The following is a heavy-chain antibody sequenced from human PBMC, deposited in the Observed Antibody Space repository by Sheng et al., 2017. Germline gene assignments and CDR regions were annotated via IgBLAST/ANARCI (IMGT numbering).Heavy chain of an antibody. CDR3: ARVEYYYDSSGSYYFDY. V-gene: IGHV3-74*01. Sequence: EVQLVESGGGLVQPGGSLRLSCAASGFTFSSYWMHWVRQAPGKGLVWVSRINSDGSSTSYADSVKGRFTISRDNAKNTLYLQMNSLRAEDTAVYYCARVEYYYDSSGSYYFDYWGQGTLVTVSS. D-gene: IGHD3-22*01. CDR1: GFTFSSYW. CDR2: INSDGSST. J-gene: IGHJ4*02.